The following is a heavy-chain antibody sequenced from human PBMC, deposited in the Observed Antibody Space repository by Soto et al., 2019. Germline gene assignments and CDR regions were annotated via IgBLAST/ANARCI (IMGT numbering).Heavy chain of an antibody. CDR2: INPNSGGT. Sequence: ASVKVSCKASGYTFTGYYMHWVRQAPGQGLEWMGWINPNSGGTNYAQKFQGWVTMTRDTSISTAYMELSRLRSDDTAVYYCARDRPGSSSSSASYYYGMDVWGQGTTVTV. D-gene: IGHD6-6*01. J-gene: IGHJ6*02. CDR3: ARDRPGSSSSSASYYYGMDV. V-gene: IGHV1-2*04. CDR1: GYTFTGYY.